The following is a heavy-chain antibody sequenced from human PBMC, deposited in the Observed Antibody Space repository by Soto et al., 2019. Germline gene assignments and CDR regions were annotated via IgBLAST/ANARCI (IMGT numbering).Heavy chain of an antibody. CDR2: INHSGST. D-gene: IGHD6-19*01. J-gene: IGHJ4*02. Sequence: SETLSLTCGVYGGSFSGYYWSWIRQPPGKGLEWIGEINHSGSTNYNPSLKSRVTISVDTSKNQFSLKLSSVTAADTAVYYCARASIAVAGSFDYWGQGTLVTVSS. V-gene: IGHV4-34*01. CDR1: GGSFSGYY. CDR3: ARASIAVAGSFDY.